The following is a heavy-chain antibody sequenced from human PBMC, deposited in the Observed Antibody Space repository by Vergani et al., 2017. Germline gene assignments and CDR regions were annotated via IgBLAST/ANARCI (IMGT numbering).Heavy chain of an antibody. CDR3: ARDPSRDFDY. J-gene: IGHJ4*02. D-gene: IGHD2-2*01. CDR2: ISNSGNTI. V-gene: IGHV3-11*04. Sequence: QVQLVESGGGLVKPGGSLRLSCAASGFSFSDHYMTWIRQAPGKGLEWVSYISNSGNTIEYADSVKGRFSISRDNAKNSLYLQMNSLRAEDTAVYYCARDPSRDFDYWGQGTLVTVSS. CDR1: GFSFSDHY.